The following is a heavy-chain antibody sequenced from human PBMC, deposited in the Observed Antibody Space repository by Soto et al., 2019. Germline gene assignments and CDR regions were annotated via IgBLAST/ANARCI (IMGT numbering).Heavy chain of an antibody. Sequence: ASVKVSCKASGGTFSSYAISWVRQAPGQGLEWMGGIIPIFGTANYAQKFQGRVTITADESTSTAYMELSSLRSEDTAVYYCARTHRYSRYYYYGMDVWGQGTKVTVSS. CDR1: GGTFSSYA. CDR2: IIPIFGTA. V-gene: IGHV1-69*13. CDR3: ARTHRYSRYYYYGMDV. J-gene: IGHJ6*02. D-gene: IGHD6-13*01.